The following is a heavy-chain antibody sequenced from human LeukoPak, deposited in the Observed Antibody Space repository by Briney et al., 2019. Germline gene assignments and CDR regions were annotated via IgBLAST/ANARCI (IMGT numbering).Heavy chain of an antibody. CDR1: GFSFSSYS. CDR2: ISSSSSTI. V-gene: IGHV3-48*02. Sequence: GGSLRLSCAASGFSFSSYSMNWVRQAPGKGVEWVSYISSSSSTIYYADSVKGRFTISRDNAKNSLYIQMNSLRDEYTAVYYGASAGSGLYWGQGTLVTVSS. J-gene: IGHJ4*02. CDR3: ASAGSGLY. D-gene: IGHD6-19*01.